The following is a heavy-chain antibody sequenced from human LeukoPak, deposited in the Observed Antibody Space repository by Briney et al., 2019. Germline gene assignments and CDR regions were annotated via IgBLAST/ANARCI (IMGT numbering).Heavy chain of an antibody. J-gene: IGHJ4*02. D-gene: IGHD5-24*01. V-gene: IGHV4-34*01. Sequence: SETLSLTCAVYGGSFSGYFWSWIRQPPGKGLEWIGEINHSGSTNYNPSLKSRVTISVDTSKNQFSLKLSSVTAADTAVYYCARINGYNWDYWGQGTLVTVSS. CDR2: INHSGST. CDR3: ARINGYNWDY. CDR1: GGSFSGYF.